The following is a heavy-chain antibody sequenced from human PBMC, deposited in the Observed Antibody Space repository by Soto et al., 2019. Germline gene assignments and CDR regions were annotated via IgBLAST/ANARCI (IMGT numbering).Heavy chain of an antibody. Sequence: EVRLVETGGGLVQPGGSLRLSCAASGFSVSDNYMSWVRQAPGKGLEWVSVIYSAGSTYYPDSVKGRFTISRDNSKNTLYLKMNSLRAEDTAVYYCAIQRRLSAVTTGRITFDIRGQGTMVTVSS. J-gene: IGHJ3*02. V-gene: IGHV3-53*02. CDR3: AIQRRLSAVTTGRITFDI. CDR2: IYSAGST. CDR1: GFSVSDNY. D-gene: IGHD4-17*01.